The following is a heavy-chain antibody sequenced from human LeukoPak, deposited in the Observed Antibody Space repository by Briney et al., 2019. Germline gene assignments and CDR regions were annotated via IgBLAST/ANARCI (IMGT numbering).Heavy chain of an antibody. CDR2: IYTDGST. J-gene: IGHJ4*02. CDR1: GFSVGSKY. CDR3: AKDAAGPEY. V-gene: IGHV3-53*01. D-gene: IGHD6-13*01. Sequence: GGSLRLSCAASGFSVGSKYLSWVRQAPGKGLEWVSVIYTDGSTYYADSVKGRFTISRDNSKNTLYLQMNSLRAEDTAVYYCAKDAAGPEYWGQGTLVTVSS.